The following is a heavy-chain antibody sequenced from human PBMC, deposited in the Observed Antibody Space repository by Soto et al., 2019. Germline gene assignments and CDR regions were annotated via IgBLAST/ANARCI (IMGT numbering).Heavy chain of an antibody. Sequence: QVQLQESGPGLVKPSGTLSLTCAVSSGSISSSNWWSWVRQPPGKGLEWIGEIYHSGSTNYNPSLKRRVTISVDKSKNQFSLKLSSVTAADTAVYYCAREGGSTVTTETYFDYWGQGTLVTVSS. V-gene: IGHV4-4*02. D-gene: IGHD4-17*01. CDR2: IYHSGST. J-gene: IGHJ4*02. CDR3: AREGGSTVTTETYFDY. CDR1: SGSISSSNW.